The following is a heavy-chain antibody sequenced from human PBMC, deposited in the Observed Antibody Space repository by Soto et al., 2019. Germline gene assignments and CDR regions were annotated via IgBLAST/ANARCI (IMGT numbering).Heavy chain of an antibody. D-gene: IGHD2-21*02. CDR1: GFTFSTYG. J-gene: IGHJ5*02. CDR2: ISGDGFTT. V-gene: IGHV3-23*01. CDR3: VGSVYCRGYCYWQFDP. Sequence: EGQVLESGGGLVQPGGSLRLTCVASGFTFSTYGLSWVRQSPGKGLEWVSSISGDGFTTDYADSVKGRFTISRDNSKNTLFLQMNSLRAEDAAVYFCVGSVYCRGYCYWQFDPWGQGTLVTVSS.